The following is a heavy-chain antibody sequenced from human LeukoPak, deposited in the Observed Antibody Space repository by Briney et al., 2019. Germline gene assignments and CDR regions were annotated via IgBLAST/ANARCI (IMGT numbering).Heavy chain of an antibody. Sequence: ASVKVSCKTSGYSFTDYYIHWVRQAPGQGLEWMGWINTKSGRRSSARKFQGRVTMTRDPSITTVYMDMAWLMSDDTAIYFCARADFIDAGPYLIGPWGQGTLVTVSS. V-gene: IGHV1-2*02. D-gene: IGHD3-3*01. J-gene: IGHJ5*02. CDR2: INTKSGRR. CDR1: GYSFTDYY. CDR3: ARADFIDAGPYLIGP.